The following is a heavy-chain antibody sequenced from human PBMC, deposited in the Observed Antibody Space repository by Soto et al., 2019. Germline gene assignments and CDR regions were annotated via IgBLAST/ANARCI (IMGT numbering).Heavy chain of an antibody. CDR1: GGTFSSYG. V-gene: IGHV1-69*06. D-gene: IGHD6-19*01. J-gene: IGHJ4*02. CDR3: ARGSNVIELGIAVAGLTDY. Sequence: SVKVSCKASGGTFSSYGISWGRQAPGQGLEWMGGIIPIFGTANYAQKFQGRVTITADNSTSTAYMELSSLRSEDTAVYYCARGSNVIELGIAVAGLTDYWGQGTLVTVSS. CDR2: IIPIFGTA.